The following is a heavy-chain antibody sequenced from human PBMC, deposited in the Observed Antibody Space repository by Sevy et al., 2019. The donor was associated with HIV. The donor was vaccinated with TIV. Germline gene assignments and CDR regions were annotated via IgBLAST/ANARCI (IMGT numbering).Heavy chain of an antibody. J-gene: IGHJ5*02. V-gene: IGHV3-23*01. D-gene: IGHD3-22*01. CDR2: ISGTGGST. Sequence: VGSLRLSCAASGLRFYSYAMSWVRQAPGKGLEWVSSISGTGGSTYYADSVKGRFTISRDNSKNTVYLEMNSLRAEDTALYYCAKEDSGGSYAWGQGTLVTVSS. CDR3: AKEDSGGSYA. CDR1: GLRFYSYA.